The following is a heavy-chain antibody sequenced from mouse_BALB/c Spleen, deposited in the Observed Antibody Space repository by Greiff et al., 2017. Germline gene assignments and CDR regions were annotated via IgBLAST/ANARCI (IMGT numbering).Heavy chain of an antibody. CDR1: GYTFTDYE. J-gene: IGHJ4*01. CDR3: TRSHGNYRAMDY. D-gene: IGHD2-1*01. CDR2: IDPETGGT. V-gene: IGHV1-15*01. Sequence: QVQLKQSGAELVRPGASVTLSCKASGYTFTDYEMHWVKQTPVHGLEWIGAIDPETGGTAYNQKFKGKATLTADKSSSTAYMELRSLTSEDSAVYYCTRSHGNYRAMDYWGQGTSVTVSS.